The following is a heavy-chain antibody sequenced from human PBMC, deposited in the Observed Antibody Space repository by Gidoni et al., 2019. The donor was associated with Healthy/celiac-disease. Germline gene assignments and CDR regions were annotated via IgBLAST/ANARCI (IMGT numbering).Heavy chain of an antibody. V-gene: IGHV3-30*18. Sequence: QVQLVESGGGVVQPGRPLRLSCAASGFTFSSYGLHWVRQAPGKGLEWGAVISYDGSNKYYADSVKGRFTISRDNSKNTLYLQMNSLRAEDTAVYYCAKCLSGGNNYDFWSGPRKTYYYYGMDVWGQGTTVTVSS. J-gene: IGHJ6*02. CDR2: ISYDGSNK. CDR1: GFTFSSYG. CDR3: AKCLSGGNNYDFWSGPRKTYYYYGMDV. D-gene: IGHD3-3*01.